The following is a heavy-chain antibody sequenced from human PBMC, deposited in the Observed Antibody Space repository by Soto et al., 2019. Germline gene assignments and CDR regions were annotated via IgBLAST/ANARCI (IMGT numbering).Heavy chain of an antibody. CDR2: INAGNGNT. D-gene: IGHD5-18*01. V-gene: IGHV1-3*01. J-gene: IGHJ4*02. CDR3: ARYGNRGYSYGYGDY. Sequence: EASVKVSCKSSGYTFTSYAMHWVRQAPGQRLEWMGWINAGNGNTKYSQKFQGRVTITRDTSASTAYMELSSLRSEDTAVYYCARYGNRGYSYGYGDYWGQGTLVTVSS. CDR1: GYTFTSYA.